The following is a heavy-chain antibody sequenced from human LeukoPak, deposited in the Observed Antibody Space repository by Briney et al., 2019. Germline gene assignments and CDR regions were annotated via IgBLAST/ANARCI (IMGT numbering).Heavy chain of an antibody. CDR2: IYYSGST. V-gene: IGHV4-59*01. D-gene: IGHD2-2*01. J-gene: IGHJ3*02. Sequence: PSETLSLTCTVSGGSISSFHWSWIRQPPGKGLEWIGYIYYSGSTNYNPSLKSRVTISVDTSKNQFSLKLSSVTAADTAVYYCATGGYQLLADAFDIWGQGTMVTVSS. CDR3: ATGGYQLLADAFDI. CDR1: GGSISSFH.